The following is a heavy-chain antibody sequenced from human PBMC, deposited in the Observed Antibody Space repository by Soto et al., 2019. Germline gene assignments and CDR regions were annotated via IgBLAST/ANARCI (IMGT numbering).Heavy chain of an antibody. CDR2: ISYDGSNK. CDR3: AKDDVLRVYGDRDHYYCGMDV. D-gene: IGHD2-8*01. Sequence: QVQLVESGGGVVQPGRSLRLSCAASGFTFSSYGMHWVRQAPGKGLEWVAVISYDGSNKYYADSVKGRFTISRDNSKNSLYLQMNSLRAEDTAVYYCAKDDVLRVYGDRDHYYCGMDVWGQGTTVTVSS. V-gene: IGHV3-30*18. J-gene: IGHJ6*02. CDR1: GFTFSSYG.